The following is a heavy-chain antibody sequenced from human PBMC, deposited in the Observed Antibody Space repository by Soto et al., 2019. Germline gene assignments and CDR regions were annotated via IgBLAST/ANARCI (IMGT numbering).Heavy chain of an antibody. Sequence: PAKAPCKACGGAKGCSARWSVHQDPEQVLEWMGGIIPIFGTANYAQKFQGRVTMTTDTSTSTAYMELRSLRSEATAVYYCARDNSQNYRTPAVNYWLHICGQATPVTRSS. CDR3: ARDNSQNYRTPAVNYWLHI. CDR2: IIPIFGTA. J-gene: IGHJ5*02. D-gene: IGHD1-7*01. CDR1: GGAKGCSA. V-gene: IGHV1-69*05.